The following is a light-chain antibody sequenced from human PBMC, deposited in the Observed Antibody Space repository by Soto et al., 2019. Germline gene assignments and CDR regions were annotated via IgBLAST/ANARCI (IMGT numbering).Light chain of an antibody. J-gene: IGKJ2*01. V-gene: IGKV1-5*03. CDR2: KAS. CDR1: QSISSW. CDR3: QQYNSYSQYT. Sequence: DIQMTQSPSTLSASVGDRVTITCRASQSISSWLAWYQQKPGKAPKVLIYKASSLESGAPSRLSGSGSGTEFTLTISSLQPDDFATYYCQQYNSYSQYTFGQGTKVDIK.